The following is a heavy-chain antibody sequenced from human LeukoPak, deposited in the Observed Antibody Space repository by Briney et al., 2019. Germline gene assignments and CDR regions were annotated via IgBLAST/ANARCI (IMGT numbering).Heavy chain of an antibody. V-gene: IGHV3-7*03. J-gene: IGHJ4*02. D-gene: IGHD6-6*01. CDR2: IKQDGSEK. CDR1: GIILSSYW. Sequence: GGSLRLSCAASGIILSSYWMSWVRQAPGKGLEWVANIKQDGSEKWYVDSVKGRFTISRDNAKNSLYLQMNSLRAEDTAVYYCARDQQLVPFDYWGQGTLATVSS. CDR3: ARDQQLVPFDY.